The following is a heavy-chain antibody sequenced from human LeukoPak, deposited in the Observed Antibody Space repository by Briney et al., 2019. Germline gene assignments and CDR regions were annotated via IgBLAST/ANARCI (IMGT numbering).Heavy chain of an antibody. CDR2: ISSSGSSI. D-gene: IGHD6-6*01. V-gene: IGHV3-48*03. Sequence: GALRLSCAASGFTFSSYEMNWVRQAPGKGLEWVSYISSSGSSIYYVDSVKGRFTISRDNAKNSLYLQMNSLRAEDTAVYYCARDQASALDYWGQGTLVTVSS. CDR1: GFTFSSYE. J-gene: IGHJ4*02. CDR3: ARDQASALDY.